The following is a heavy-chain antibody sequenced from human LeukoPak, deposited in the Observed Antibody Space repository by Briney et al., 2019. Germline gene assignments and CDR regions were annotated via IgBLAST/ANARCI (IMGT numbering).Heavy chain of an antibody. Sequence: GESLKISCKGSGYIFTIYWIAWVRQMPGRGLEWMGVIYPGDSNTIYSPSFQGQVTISADKSITTAYLQWSSLKASDTAMYYCARLNYGSQIRVDGFDIWGQGTMVTVSS. CDR3: ARLNYGSQIRVDGFDI. CDR2: IYPGDSNT. CDR1: GYIFTIYW. V-gene: IGHV5-51*01. D-gene: IGHD3-10*01. J-gene: IGHJ3*02.